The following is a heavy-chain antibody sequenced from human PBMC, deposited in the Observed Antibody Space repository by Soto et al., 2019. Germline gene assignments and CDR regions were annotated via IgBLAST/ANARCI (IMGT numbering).Heavy chain of an antibody. CDR2: IKQDGSEK. D-gene: IGHD2-15*01. CDR1: GFTFSSYW. CDR3: ARDPLSIVEHYYYGMDV. J-gene: IGHJ6*01. Sequence: VQLVESGGGLVQPGGSLRLSCAASGFTFSSYWMSWVRQAPGKGLEWVANIKQDGSEKYYVDSVKGRFTISRDNAKNSLYLQMNSLSVEDTAVYYCARDPLSIVEHYYYGMDVWGQGTTVIVSS. V-gene: IGHV3-7*05.